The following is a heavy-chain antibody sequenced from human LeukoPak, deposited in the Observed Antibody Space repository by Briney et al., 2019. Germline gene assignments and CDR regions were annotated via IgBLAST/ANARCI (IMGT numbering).Heavy chain of an antibody. CDR1: GFTFDDYA. D-gene: IGHD3-10*01. V-gene: IGHV3-9*01. CDR3: AKDRSYGSGSYYNELDY. Sequence: GGSLRLSCAASGFTFDDYAMHWVRQAPGKGLEWVSGISWNSGSIGYADSVKGRFTISRDNVKNSLYLQMNSLRAEDTALYYCAKDRSYGSGSYYNELDYWGQGTLVTVSS. CDR2: ISWNSGSI. J-gene: IGHJ4*02.